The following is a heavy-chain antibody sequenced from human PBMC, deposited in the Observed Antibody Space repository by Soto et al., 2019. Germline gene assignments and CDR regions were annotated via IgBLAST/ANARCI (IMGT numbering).Heavy chain of an antibody. Sequence: ETLSLTCAVYSGSLSDFYWNWIRQPPGKGLEWIGEINSSGNTNYNPSLKSRVTISIDTSKNQFSLKLSSVTAADTAVYCCARGRPHTTSSCYLNYWGAGTLVTVSS. CDR1: SGSLSDFY. D-gene: IGHD2-2*01. CDR3: ARGRPHTTSSCYLNY. J-gene: IGHJ4*02. CDR2: INSSGNT. V-gene: IGHV4-34*01.